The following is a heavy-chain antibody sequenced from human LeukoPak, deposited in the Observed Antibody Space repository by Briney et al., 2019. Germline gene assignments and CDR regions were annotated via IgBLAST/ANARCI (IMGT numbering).Heavy chain of an antibody. Sequence: SETLSLTCTVSGGSISNYWSWIRQPPGKGLEWIGYIYYSGSTNYNPSLKSRVTISVDTSKNQFSLKLSSVTAADTAVYYCARTTEAHSWRTRYYDYYMDVWGKGTTVTVSS. J-gene: IGHJ6*03. CDR2: IYYSGST. CDR1: GGSISNY. V-gene: IGHV4-59*01. D-gene: IGHD6-13*01. CDR3: ARTTEAHSWRTRYYDYYMDV.